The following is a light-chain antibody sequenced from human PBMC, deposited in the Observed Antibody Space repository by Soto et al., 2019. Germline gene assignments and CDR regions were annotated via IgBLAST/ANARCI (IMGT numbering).Light chain of an antibody. CDR2: SND. CDR3: AAWDDSLSGAV. Sequence: QSVLTQSPSASGTPGQRVTISCSGSSSNIGRNTVSWYQQLPGTAPNLLIYSNDQRPSGVPDRFSGSKSGTSASLAISGLQSEDEADYYCAAWDDSLSGAVFGGGTQLTVL. CDR1: SSNIGRNT. V-gene: IGLV1-44*01. J-gene: IGLJ7*01.